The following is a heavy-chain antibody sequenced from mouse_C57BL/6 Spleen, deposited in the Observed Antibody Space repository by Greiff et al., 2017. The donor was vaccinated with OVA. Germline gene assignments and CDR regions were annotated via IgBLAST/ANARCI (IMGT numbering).Heavy chain of an antibody. Sequence: EVQLVESGGGLVQPGGSLKLSCAASGFTFSDYYMYWVRQTPEKRLEWVAYISNGGGSTYYPDTVKGRFTISRDNAKNTLYLQMSRLKSEDTAMYYCARGGNHWYFDVWGTGTTVTVSS. CDR1: GFTFSDYY. J-gene: IGHJ1*03. CDR2: ISNGGGST. D-gene: IGHD2-1*01. CDR3: ARGGNHWYFDV. V-gene: IGHV5-12*01.